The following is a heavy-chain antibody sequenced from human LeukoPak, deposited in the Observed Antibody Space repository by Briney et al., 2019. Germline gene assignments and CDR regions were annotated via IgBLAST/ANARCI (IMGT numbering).Heavy chain of an antibody. V-gene: IGHV4-59*01. CDR2: IYCSGST. Sequence: PSETLSLTCTVSGGSISSYYWSWIRQPPGKGLEWIGYIYCSGSTNYNPSLKSRVTISVDTSKNQFSLKLSSVTAADTAVYYCARDRKLDTAYGDRPHYYYYYGMDVWGQGTTVTVSS. D-gene: IGHD5-18*01. CDR3: ARDRKLDTAYGDRPHYYYYYGMDV. J-gene: IGHJ6*02. CDR1: GGSISSYY.